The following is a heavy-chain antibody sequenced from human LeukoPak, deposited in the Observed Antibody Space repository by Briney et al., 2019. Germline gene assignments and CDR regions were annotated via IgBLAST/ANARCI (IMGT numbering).Heavy chain of an antibody. J-gene: IGHJ5*02. CDR3: ARDSGGWYRWFDP. CDR1: GGSISNYY. CDR2: IYYSGST. V-gene: IGHV4-59*01. D-gene: IGHD6-19*01. Sequence: SETLSLTCTVSGGSISNYYWSWIRQPPGKGLEYIGYIYYSGSTNYNPSLKSRVTISVDTTKNQFSLKLSSVTAADTAVYYCARDSGGWYRWFDPWGQGSLVTVSS.